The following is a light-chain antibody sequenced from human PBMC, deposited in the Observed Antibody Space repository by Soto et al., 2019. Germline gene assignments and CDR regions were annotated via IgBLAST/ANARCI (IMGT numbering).Light chain of an antibody. J-gene: IGKJ1*01. CDR2: GAS. CDR3: QQYNNWPQT. Sequence: EVVMTQSPATLSVSLGERATLSCRASQTIRSSLAWYQQKPGQAPRLLIYGASTRATDIPARFGGSGSGTEFTLTISSLQSEDSANYYCQQYNNWPQTFGQGTKVEIK. CDR1: QTIRSS. V-gene: IGKV3-15*01.